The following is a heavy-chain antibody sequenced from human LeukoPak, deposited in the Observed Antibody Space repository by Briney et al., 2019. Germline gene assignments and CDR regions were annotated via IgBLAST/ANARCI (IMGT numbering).Heavy chain of an antibody. J-gene: IGHJ4*02. CDR3: AIVGATPDY. CDR2: INHSGST. CDR1: GGSFSGYY. V-gene: IGHV4-34*01. D-gene: IGHD1-26*01. Sequence: SETLSLTCAVYGGSFSGYYWSWIRQPPGKGLEWIGEINHSGSTNYNPSLKSRVTISVDTSKNQFSLKLSSVTAADTAVYYCAIVGATPDYWGRGTLVTVSS.